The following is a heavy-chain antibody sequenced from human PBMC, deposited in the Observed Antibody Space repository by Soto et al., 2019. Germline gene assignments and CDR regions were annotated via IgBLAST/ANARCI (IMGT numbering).Heavy chain of an antibody. J-gene: IGHJ3*02. V-gene: IGHV5-10-1*01. Sequence: PGESLKISCKGSGYSFTSYWISWVRQMPGKGLEWMGRIDPSDSYTNYSPSFQGHVTISADKSISTAYLQWSSLKASDTAMYYCARLVGYCSSTSCYFDAFDIWGQGTMVTVSS. CDR3: ARLVGYCSSTSCYFDAFDI. CDR2: IDPSDSYT. D-gene: IGHD2-2*01. CDR1: GYSFTSYW.